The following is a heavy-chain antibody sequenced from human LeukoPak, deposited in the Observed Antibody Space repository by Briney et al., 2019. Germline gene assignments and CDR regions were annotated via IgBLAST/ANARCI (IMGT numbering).Heavy chain of an antibody. J-gene: IGHJ6*02. CDR2: ISHYGKTK. Sequence: GGSLRLSCTASGFSLIDFAMHGVRQAPGKGLEWVALISHYGKTKYHAESVKGRFTISRDNAKNTLYLQMNALRVEDTAVYYCTRDLMDYDVSTGLHHYYMDVWGQGTTVTVSS. CDR1: GFSLIDFA. D-gene: IGHD3-9*01. CDR3: TRDLMDYDVSTGLHHYYMDV. V-gene: IGHV3-30*07.